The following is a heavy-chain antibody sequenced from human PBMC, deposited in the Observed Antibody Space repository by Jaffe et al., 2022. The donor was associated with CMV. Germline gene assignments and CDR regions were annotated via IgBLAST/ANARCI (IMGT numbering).Heavy chain of an antibody. Sequence: QVQLVQSGGGVVQPGRSLRLSCAASGFTFSSYAMHWVRQAPGKGLEWVALIYPDGSDKYYRDSVKGRFTISRDNSKNTLFLQMNSLRVEDTAVYYCARGLTQLVLAYWGQGTLVTVSS. CDR3: ARGLTQLVLAY. CDR2: IYPDGSDK. V-gene: IGHV3-33*01. D-gene: IGHD6-6*01. CDR1: GFTFSSYA. J-gene: IGHJ4*02.